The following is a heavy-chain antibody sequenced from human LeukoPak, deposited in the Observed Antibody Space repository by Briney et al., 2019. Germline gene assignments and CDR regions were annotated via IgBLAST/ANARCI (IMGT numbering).Heavy chain of an antibody. Sequence: SETLSLTCTVSGGSISSYYWSWIRQPPGKGLEWIGYIYYSGSTNYNPSLKSRVTISVDTSKNQFSLKLSSVTAADTAVCYCARDLGITGTDYYYYMDVWGKGTTVTVSS. CDR1: GGSISSYY. V-gene: IGHV4-59*01. J-gene: IGHJ6*03. CDR3: ARDLGITGTDYYYYMDV. D-gene: IGHD1-20*01. CDR2: IYYSGST.